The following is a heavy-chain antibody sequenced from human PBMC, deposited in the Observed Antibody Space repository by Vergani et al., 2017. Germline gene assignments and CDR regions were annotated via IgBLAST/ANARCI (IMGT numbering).Heavy chain of an antibody. V-gene: IGHV3-30-3*01. Sequence: VQLLESGGGVVQPGRSLRLSCAASGFSFGNYAMHWVRQAPGKGLEWVGVISYDGTEKKYADSVNGRFTISRDNSKKMMSLQMNSLRVEDTAVYYCARGGEGIIMVVTSTHLWGQGAQVAVS. D-gene: IGHD2-15*01. J-gene: IGHJ4*02. CDR1: GFSFGNYA. CDR2: ISYDGTEK. CDR3: ARGGEGIIMVVTSTHL.